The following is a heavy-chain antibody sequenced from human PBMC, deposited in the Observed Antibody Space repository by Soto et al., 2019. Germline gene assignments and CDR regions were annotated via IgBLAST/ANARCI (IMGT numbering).Heavy chain of an antibody. V-gene: IGHV5-10-1*01. CDR2: IDPSDSYT. D-gene: IGHD3-10*01. J-gene: IGHJ6*02. CDR3: ARRYYGSGSYYNVHYGMDV. Sequence: PGESLKISCNGSGYIFTSYWISWGRQMPGKGLEWMGRIDPSDSYTNYSPSFQGHVTISADKSISTAYLQWSSLKASDTAMYYCARRYYGSGSYYNVHYGMDVWGQGTTVTVSS. CDR1: GYIFTSYW.